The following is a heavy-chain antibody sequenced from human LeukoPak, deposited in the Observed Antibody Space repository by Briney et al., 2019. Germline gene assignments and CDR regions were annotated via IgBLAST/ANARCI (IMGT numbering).Heavy chain of an antibody. CDR3: ARNLIPHEWSENWFDP. J-gene: IGHJ5*02. Sequence: GESLKISCKGSGHSFTSYWIGWVRQMPGKGLEWMGIIYPGDSDTRYSPSFQGQVTISADKSICTAYLQWSSLKASDTAMYYCARNLIPHEWSENWFDPWGQGTLVTVSS. CDR2: IYPGDSDT. CDR1: GHSFTSYW. D-gene: IGHD3-3*01. V-gene: IGHV5-51*01.